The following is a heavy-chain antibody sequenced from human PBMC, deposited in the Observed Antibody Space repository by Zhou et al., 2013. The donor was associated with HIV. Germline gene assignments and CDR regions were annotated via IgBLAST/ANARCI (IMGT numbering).Heavy chain of an antibody. D-gene: IGHD2-2*01. CDR2: IIPIFGTA. CDR1: GGTFSSYA. V-gene: IGHV1-69*05. Sequence: QVQLVQSGAEVKKPGSSVKVSCKASGGTFSSYAISWVRQAPGQGLEWMGGIIPIFGTANYAQKFQGRVTITTDESTSTAYMELSSLRSEDTAVYYCARGCSSTSCYQRYNWFDPWGQGTLVTVSS. CDR3: ARGCSSTSCYQRYNWFDP. J-gene: IGHJ5*02.